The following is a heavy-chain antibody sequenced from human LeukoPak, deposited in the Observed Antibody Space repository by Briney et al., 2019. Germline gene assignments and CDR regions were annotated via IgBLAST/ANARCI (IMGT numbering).Heavy chain of an antibody. D-gene: IGHD3-22*01. CDR2: IGWNSGSI. CDR1: GFTFDNYA. Sequence: GRSVRLSCAASGFTFDNYAMHWVRQAPGQGLEWVSGIGWNSGSIGYADSVKGRFTISRDNAKNSLYLQMNSLRAEDTALYYCAKGILGYYDSSGYPDYWGQGTLVTVSS. CDR3: AKGILGYYDSSGYPDY. J-gene: IGHJ4*02. V-gene: IGHV3-9*01.